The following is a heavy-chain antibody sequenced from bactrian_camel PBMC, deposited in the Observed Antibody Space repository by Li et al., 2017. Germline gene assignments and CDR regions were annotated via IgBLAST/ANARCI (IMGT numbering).Heavy chain of an antibody. CDR2: IPTGSAA. V-gene: IGHV3S1*01. J-gene: IGHJ4*01. Sequence: VQLVESGGGSVQPGGSLRLSCVYSVSVYCMAWFRQAPGKEREGVAVIPTGSAAYYGDSVKGRFTISRDNAKNTLYLQMNSLNPEDTAMYYCAADRVSRPIWDESWQDWGQGTQVTVS. CDR1: VSVYC. D-gene: IGHD7*01. CDR3: AADRVSRPIWDESWQD.